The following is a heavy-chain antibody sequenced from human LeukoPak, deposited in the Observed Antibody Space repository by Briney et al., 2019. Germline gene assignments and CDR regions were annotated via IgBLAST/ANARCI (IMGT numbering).Heavy chain of an antibody. Sequence: SETLSLTCAVYGGSFSGYYWSWIRQPAGKGLEWIGRIYTSGSTNYNPSLKSRVTMSVDTSKDQFSLKLSSVTAADTAVYYCAGGDYGDYESYWGQGTLVTVSS. D-gene: IGHD4-17*01. V-gene: IGHV4-59*10. J-gene: IGHJ4*02. CDR2: IYTSGST. CDR3: AGGDYGDYESY. CDR1: GGSFSGYY.